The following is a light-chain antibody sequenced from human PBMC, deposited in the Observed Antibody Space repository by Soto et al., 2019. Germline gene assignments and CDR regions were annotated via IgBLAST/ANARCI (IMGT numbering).Light chain of an antibody. CDR1: SSDVGSYNY. J-gene: IGLJ1*01. CDR3: SSYTSGSTYV. V-gene: IGLV2-14*01. Sequence: QSVLTQPASVSGPPGQSITISCTGTSSDVGSYNYVSWYQQNPGKAPKVMIYEVSNRPSGVSNRFSGSKSGNTASLTISGLQAEDEADYYCSSYTSGSTYVFGTGTKSPS. CDR2: EVS.